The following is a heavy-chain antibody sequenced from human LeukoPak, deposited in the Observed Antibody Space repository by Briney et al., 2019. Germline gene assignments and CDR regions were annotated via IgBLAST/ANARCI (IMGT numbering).Heavy chain of an antibody. J-gene: IGHJ3*02. CDR2: INPNSCGT. V-gene: IGHV1-2*02. D-gene: IGHD6-19*01. CDR3: ATDSSGAFDI. Sequence: SVKVSCMASVYTFTGYYMHWVRQAPGQGREWMGWINPNSCGTNYAQKFQGRDTMTRDTSISTAYMELSRLRSDDTAVYFCATDSSGAFDIGGQGTMVTVSS. CDR1: VYTFTGYY.